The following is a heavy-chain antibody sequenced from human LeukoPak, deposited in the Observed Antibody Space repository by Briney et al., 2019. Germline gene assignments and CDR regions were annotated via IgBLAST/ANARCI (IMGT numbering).Heavy chain of an antibody. V-gene: IGHV3-48*03. J-gene: IGHJ4*02. CDR3: ARLLSSGYSPLDY. CDR2: ISHTGSLT. Sequence: GGSLRLSCAASGFTSTPSELNWVRQAPGKGLEWISYISHTGSLTYYTDSVKGRFIISRDNANNSLSLQMNSLRVEDTAVYYCARLLSSGYSPLDYWGQGTLVTVSS. CDR1: GFTSTPSE. D-gene: IGHD3-22*01.